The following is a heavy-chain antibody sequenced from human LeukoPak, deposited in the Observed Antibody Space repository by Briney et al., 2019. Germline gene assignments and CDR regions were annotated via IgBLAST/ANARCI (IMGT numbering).Heavy chain of an antibody. D-gene: IGHD1-7*01. CDR1: GASISSDTYY. J-gene: IGHJ4*02. CDR3: ARRTHGNWNWVNIDY. Sequence: PSETLSLTCSVSGASISSDTYYWGWICQPPGKGLEWIGNVDYIGVTYSNPSLKSRVTISVDTSKNQFSLKLSSVTAADTAVYYCARRTHGNWNWVNIDYWGQGTLVTVSS. V-gene: IGHV4-39*07. CDR2: VDYIGVT.